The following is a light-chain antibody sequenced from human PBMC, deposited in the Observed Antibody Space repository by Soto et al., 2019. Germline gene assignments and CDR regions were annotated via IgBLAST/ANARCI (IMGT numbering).Light chain of an antibody. CDR3: GTWDSSLNVV. CDR1: TSNIGSHN. J-gene: IGLJ2*01. Sequence: QSVLTQPPSVSAAPGQKVTISCSGSTSNIGSHNVFWYQQVPGGAPKLLIYDSFKQYSGIPDRYSGSKSDTSATLDITGPQTGDEADYYCGTWDSSLNVVFGGGTKVTVL. V-gene: IGLV1-51*01. CDR2: DSF.